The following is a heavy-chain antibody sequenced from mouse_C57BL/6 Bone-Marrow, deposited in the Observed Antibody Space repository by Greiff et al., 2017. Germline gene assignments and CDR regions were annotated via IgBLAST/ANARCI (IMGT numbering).Heavy chain of an antibody. V-gene: IGHV1-81*01. J-gene: IGHJ2*01. D-gene: IGHD2-4*01. CDR2: IYPRSGNT. CDR1: GYTFTSYG. Sequence: VKLMESGAELARPGASVKLSCKASGYTFTSYGISWVKQRTGQGLEWIGEIYPRSGNTYYNEKFKGKATLTADKSSSTAYMELRSLTSEDSAVYFCARWDDYDGGYFDYWGQGTTLTVSS. CDR3: ARWDDYDGGYFDY.